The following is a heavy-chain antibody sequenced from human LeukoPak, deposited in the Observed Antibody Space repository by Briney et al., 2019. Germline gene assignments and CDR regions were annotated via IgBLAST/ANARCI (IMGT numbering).Heavy chain of an antibody. CDR2: IYPGDSDT. CDR3: ARQFRDSSGYYSYYFDY. J-gene: IGHJ4*02. D-gene: IGHD3-22*01. CDR1: GYSFTTYW. V-gene: IGHV5-51*01. Sequence: GESLKISCKGSGYSFTTYWIGWVRQMPGRGLEWMGIIYPGDSDTRYSPSFQGQVTISADKSISTAYLQWSSLKASVTAMYYCARQFRDSSGYYSYYFDYWGQGTLVTVSS.